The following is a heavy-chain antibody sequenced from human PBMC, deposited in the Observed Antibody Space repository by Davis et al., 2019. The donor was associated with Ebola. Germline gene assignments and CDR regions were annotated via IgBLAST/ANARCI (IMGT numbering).Heavy chain of an antibody. CDR3: ARGGVGSTSPFDY. J-gene: IGHJ4*02. CDR1: GFTFSSYG. CDR2: IWYDGSNE. V-gene: IGHV3-33*01. Sequence: SLRLSCAASGFTFSSYGMHWVRQAPGKGLEWVAVIWYDGSNENYADSVKGRFTISRDNSRNTLYLQMNSLRPEDTAVYYCARGGVGSTSPFDYWGQGTLVTVSS. D-gene: IGHD1-26*01.